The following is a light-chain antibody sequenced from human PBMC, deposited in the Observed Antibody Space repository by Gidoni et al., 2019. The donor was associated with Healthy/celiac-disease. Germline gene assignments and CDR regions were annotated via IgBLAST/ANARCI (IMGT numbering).Light chain of an antibody. V-gene: IGKV1-39*01. CDR3: QQSYSTPPWT. Sequence: DIQMTQSPSSLSASVGDRVTITCRASQSISSYLTCYQQKPGKAPKLLIYAASSLQSGVPSRFSGSGSCTAVTLTISSLLPADVATYYCQQSYSTPPWTFGQGTKVEIK. CDR1: QSISSY. CDR2: AAS. J-gene: IGKJ1*01.